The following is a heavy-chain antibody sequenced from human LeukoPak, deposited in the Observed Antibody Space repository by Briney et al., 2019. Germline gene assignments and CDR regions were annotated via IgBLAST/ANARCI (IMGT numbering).Heavy chain of an antibody. CDR3: ARGTLDAFDI. V-gene: IGHV4-61*01. J-gene: IGHJ3*02. CDR1: GGSISSGSYY. CDR2: IYHSGST. Sequence: SETLSLTCTVSGGSISSGSYYWSWIRQPPGKGLEWIGYIYHSGSTNYNPSLKSRVTISVDTSKNQFSLKLSSVTAADTAVYYCARGTLDAFDIWGQGTMVTVSS.